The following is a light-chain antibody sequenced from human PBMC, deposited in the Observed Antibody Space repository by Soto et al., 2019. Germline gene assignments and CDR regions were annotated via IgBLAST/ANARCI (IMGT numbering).Light chain of an antibody. Sequence: DIQMTQSPSSLSASVADRVTITCRASQDISNYLAWYQQKPGNVPQLLIYAASALQSGVPSRFSGSGSGTEFTITVSSLQHDDVATYYCQKYDSAPFPFGPGTKLAIK. CDR1: QDISNY. CDR3: QKYDSAPFP. V-gene: IGKV1-27*01. J-gene: IGKJ3*01. CDR2: AAS.